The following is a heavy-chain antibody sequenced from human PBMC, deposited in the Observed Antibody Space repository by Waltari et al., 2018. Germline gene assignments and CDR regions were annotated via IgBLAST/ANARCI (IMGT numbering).Heavy chain of an antibody. CDR2: IKSDGRTT. J-gene: IGHJ5*01. Sequence: EVQLVESGGGLVQPGGSRRLSCAAPGFTLNTYWMHWVRQAPGKGLVCVSSIKSDGRTTNYADSVKGRFTISRDNAKNTLFLQMNSLRADDTAVYYCARGAFLDSWGQGTLVSVSS. V-gene: IGHV3-74*01. CDR1: GFTLNTYW. CDR3: ARGAFLDS.